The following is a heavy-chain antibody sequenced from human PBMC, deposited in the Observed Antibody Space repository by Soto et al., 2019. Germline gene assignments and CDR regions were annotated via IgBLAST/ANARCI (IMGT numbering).Heavy chain of an antibody. V-gene: IGHV1-3*01. Sequence: ALVKVSCKASGYTFTSYAMHWVRQAPGQRLEWMGWINAGNGNTKYSQKFQGRVTITRDTSASTAYMELSSLRSEDTAVYYCARGLLWFGEFFANWFDPWGQGTLVTVS. CDR3: ARGLLWFGEFFANWFDP. CDR2: INAGNGNT. J-gene: IGHJ5*02. CDR1: GYTFTSYA. D-gene: IGHD3-10*01.